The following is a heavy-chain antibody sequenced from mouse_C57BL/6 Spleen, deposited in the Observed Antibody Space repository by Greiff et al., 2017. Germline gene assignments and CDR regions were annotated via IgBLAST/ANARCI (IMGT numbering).Heavy chain of an antibody. CDR1: GYTFTSYW. CDR2: IDPSDSYT. J-gene: IGHJ4*01. CDR3: ARVYYGNDGAMDY. D-gene: IGHD2-2*01. Sequence: VQLQQPGAELVMPGASVKLSCKASGYTFTSYWMHWVKQRPGQGLEWIGEIDPSDSYTNYNQKFKGKSTLTVDKSSSTAYMQLSSLTSEDSAVYYCARVYYGNDGAMDYWGQGTSVTVSS. V-gene: IGHV1-69*01.